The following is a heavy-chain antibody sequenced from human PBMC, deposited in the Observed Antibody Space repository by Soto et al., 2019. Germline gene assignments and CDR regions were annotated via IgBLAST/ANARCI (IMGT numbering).Heavy chain of an antibody. CDR2: INSDGSTT. J-gene: IGHJ6*02. V-gene: IGHV3-74*01. Sequence: EVQRVESGGGLVQPGGSLRLYCAASGFTFSSYWMHWVRQAPGKGRVWVSRINSDGSTTNYADSVKGRFTISRDNDKNTLYLQMNSLRAEDTAVYYCVSSEYSYGFGGMDVWGQGTTVTVSS. CDR3: VSSEYSYGFGGMDV. D-gene: IGHD5-18*01. CDR1: GFTFSSYW.